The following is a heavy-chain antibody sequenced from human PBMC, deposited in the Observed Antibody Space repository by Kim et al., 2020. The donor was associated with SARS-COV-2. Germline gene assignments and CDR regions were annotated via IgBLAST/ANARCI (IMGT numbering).Heavy chain of an antibody. CDR1: GGSFSGYY. CDR3: ARGSSISYYYYYYGMDV. V-gene: IGHV4-34*01. Sequence: SETLSLTCAVYGGSFSGYYWSWIRQPPGKGLEWIGEINHSGSTNYNPSLKSRVTISVDTSKNQFSLKLSSVTAADTAVYYCARGSSISYYYYYYGMDVWGQGTTVTVSS. D-gene: IGHD6-6*01. CDR2: INHSGST. J-gene: IGHJ6*02.